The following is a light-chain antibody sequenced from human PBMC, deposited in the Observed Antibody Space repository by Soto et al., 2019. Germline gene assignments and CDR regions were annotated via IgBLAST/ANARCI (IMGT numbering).Light chain of an antibody. CDR3: QQTRSYPST. V-gene: IGKV1-9*01. Sequence: IQLTQSPSSLSASVGDSVTITCRASQGITSYLAWYQQKPGKAPNLLIYGASTLQSGVPSRFSGSGSGTDFTLTINSLQAEDFATYYCQQTRSYPSTFGRGTKVDIK. CDR2: GAS. J-gene: IGKJ4*01. CDR1: QGITSY.